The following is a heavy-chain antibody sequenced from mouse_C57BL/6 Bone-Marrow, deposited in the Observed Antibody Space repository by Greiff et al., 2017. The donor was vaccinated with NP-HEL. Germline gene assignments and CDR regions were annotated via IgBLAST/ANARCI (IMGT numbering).Heavy chain of an antibody. CDR1: GYTFTSYW. D-gene: IGHD2-2*01. J-gene: IGHJ4*01. CDR3: ARDGYDDPFYAMGY. CDR2: IDPSDSYT. Sequence: QVQLQQPGAELVMPGASVKLSCKASGYTFTSYWMHWVKQRPGQGLEWIGEIDPSDSYTNYNQKFKGKSTLTVDKSSSTAYMQLSSLTSEDSAVYYCARDGYDDPFYAMGYWGQGTSVTGSS. V-gene: IGHV1-69*01.